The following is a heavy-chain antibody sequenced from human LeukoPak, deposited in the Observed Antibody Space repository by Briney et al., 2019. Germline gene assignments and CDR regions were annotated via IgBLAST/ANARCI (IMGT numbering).Heavy chain of an antibody. CDR1: GFTFSSYW. V-gene: IGHV3-7*01. CDR3: ARESSYSSSPPHFDY. Sequence: PGGSLRLSCAASGFTFSSYWMSWVRQAPGKGLEWVANIKQDGSEKYYVDSVKGRFTISRDNAKNSLYLQMNSLRAEDTAVYYCARESSYSSSPPHFDYWGQGTLVTVSS. CDR2: IKQDGSEK. D-gene: IGHD6-6*01. J-gene: IGHJ4*02.